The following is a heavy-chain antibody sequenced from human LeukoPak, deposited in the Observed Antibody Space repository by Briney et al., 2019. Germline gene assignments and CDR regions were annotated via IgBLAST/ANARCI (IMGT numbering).Heavy chain of an antibody. CDR1: GFTFSSYG. D-gene: IGHD5-24*01. CDR2: IRYDGSNK. Sequence: GGSLRLSCAASGFTFSSYGMHWVRQAPGKGLEWVAFIRYDGSNKYYADSVKGRFTISRDNSKNTLHLQMNSLRAEDTAVYYCTKIDDGFNRGFFDYWGQGSLVIVSS. V-gene: IGHV3-30*02. CDR3: TKIDDGFNRGFFDY. J-gene: IGHJ4*02.